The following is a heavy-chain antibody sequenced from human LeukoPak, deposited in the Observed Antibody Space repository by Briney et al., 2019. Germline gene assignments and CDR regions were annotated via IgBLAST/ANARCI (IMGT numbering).Heavy chain of an antibody. V-gene: IGHV1-3*03. D-gene: IGHD5-18*01. CDR1: GYTFTSYA. CDR3: ARTWIQLWLNDY. Sequence: ASVKVSCKASGYTFTSYAMHWVRQAPGQRLEWMGWINAGNGNTKYSQEFQGRVTITRDKSTSTAYMELSSLRSEDTAVYYCARTWIQLWLNDYWGQGTLVTVSS. CDR2: INAGNGNT. J-gene: IGHJ4*02.